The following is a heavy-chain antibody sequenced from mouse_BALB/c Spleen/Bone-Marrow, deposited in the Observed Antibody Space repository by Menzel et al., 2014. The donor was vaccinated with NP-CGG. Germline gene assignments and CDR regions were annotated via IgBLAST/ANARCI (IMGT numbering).Heavy chain of an antibody. V-gene: IGHV5-6*01. Sequence: EVQRVESGGDLVKPGGSLELSCAASGFTFSNYGMSWVRQIPDKRLEWVATISSGGTYTFYPDSVKGRFTISRDNTKNTLTLQMTSLKSEDTAMYYCARRRDYDYFDYWGQGTTLTVSS. CDR1: GFTFSNYG. D-gene: IGHD2-4*01. CDR2: ISSGGTYT. CDR3: ARRRDYDYFDY. J-gene: IGHJ2*01.